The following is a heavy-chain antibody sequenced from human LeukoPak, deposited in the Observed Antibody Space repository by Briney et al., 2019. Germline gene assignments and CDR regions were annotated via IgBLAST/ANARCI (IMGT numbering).Heavy chain of an antibody. Sequence: GGSLRLSCTASGFTFGDYAMSWFRQAPGKGLEWVGFIRSKAYGGTTEYAASVKGRFTISRDDSKSIAYLQMNSLKTEDTAVYYCTRTLTVAGTVVMDYWGQGTLVTVSS. J-gene: IGHJ4*02. V-gene: IGHV3-49*03. D-gene: IGHD6-19*01. CDR2: IRSKAYGGTT. CDR1: GFTFGDYA. CDR3: TRTLTVAGTVVMDY.